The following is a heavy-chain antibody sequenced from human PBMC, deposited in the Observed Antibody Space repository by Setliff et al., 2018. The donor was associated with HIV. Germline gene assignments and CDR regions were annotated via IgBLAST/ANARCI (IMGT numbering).Heavy chain of an antibody. CDR2: INQSGTT. CDR1: GGSFSGYY. D-gene: IGHD4-4*01. Sequence: SETLSLTCAVYGGSFSGYYWTWIRQCPGKGLEWIGEINQSGTTNYNPSLKSRLTISVDTSKNQFSLRLTSVTAADTAIYFCARGQTTTTLSTLRGRAFDIWGQGTMVTVSS. V-gene: IGHV4-34*01. CDR3: ARGQTTTTLSTLRGRAFDI. J-gene: IGHJ3*02.